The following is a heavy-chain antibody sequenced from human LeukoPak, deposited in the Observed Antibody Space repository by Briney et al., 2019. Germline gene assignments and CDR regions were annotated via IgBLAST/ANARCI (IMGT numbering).Heavy chain of an antibody. D-gene: IGHD6-13*01. Sequence: PGGSLRLSCAASGFTFSSYAMSWVRQAPGRGLEWVSSVDGGGGTYYADSVKGRFTISRDNSKDTLYLQMNGLRAEDTAVYFCAKQSAGSAAWYSLHYDFWGQGTLVTVSS. V-gene: IGHV3-23*01. CDR3: AKQSAGSAAWYSLHYDF. CDR1: GFTFSSYA. J-gene: IGHJ4*02. CDR2: VDGGGGT.